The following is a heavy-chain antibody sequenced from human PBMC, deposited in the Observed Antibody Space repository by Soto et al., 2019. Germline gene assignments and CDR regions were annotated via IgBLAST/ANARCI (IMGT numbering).Heavy chain of an antibody. J-gene: IGHJ4*02. D-gene: IGHD6-19*01. CDR1: GFTFSSYS. CDR3: ATPPSPGPEYSSGHN. Sequence: GGSLRLSCAASGFTFSSYSMNWVRQAPGKGLEWVSYISSSSSTIYYADSVKGRFTISRDNAKNSLYLQMNSLRAEDTAVYYCATPPSPGPEYSSGHNWGQGTLVTVSS. CDR2: ISSSSSTI. V-gene: IGHV3-48*01.